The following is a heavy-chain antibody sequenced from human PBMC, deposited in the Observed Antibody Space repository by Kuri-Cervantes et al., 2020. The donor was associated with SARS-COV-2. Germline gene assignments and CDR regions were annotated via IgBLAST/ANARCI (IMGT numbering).Heavy chain of an antibody. CDR1: GDSVSSNSAA. J-gene: IGHJ4*02. V-gene: IGHV6-1*01. D-gene: IGHD6-19*01. CDR3: ARDQARHSGWYLNNENHFDY. CDR2: TYYRSKWYN. Sequence: SETLSLTCAISGDSVSSNSAAWNWIRQSPSRGLEWLGRTYYRSKWYNDYAVSVKSRITINPDTSKNQFSLQLNSVTPEDTAVYYCARDQARHSGWYLNNENHFDYWGQGTLVHVAS.